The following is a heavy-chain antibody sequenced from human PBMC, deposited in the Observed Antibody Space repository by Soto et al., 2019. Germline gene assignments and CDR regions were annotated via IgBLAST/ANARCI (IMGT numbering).Heavy chain of an antibody. Sequence: GGSLRLSWAASGFTFSSYGMHWVRQAPGKGLEWVAVISYDGSNKYYADSVKGRFTISRDNSKNTLYMQMNSLRAEDTAVYYCAKDGSATPGWSNFEYWGQGKLVTVSS. V-gene: IGHV3-30*18. CDR1: GFTFSSYG. D-gene: IGHD3-10*01. J-gene: IGHJ4*02. CDR2: ISYDGSNK. CDR3: AKDGSATPGWSNFEY.